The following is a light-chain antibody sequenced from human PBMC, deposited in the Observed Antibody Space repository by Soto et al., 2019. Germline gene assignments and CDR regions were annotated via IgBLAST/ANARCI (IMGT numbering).Light chain of an antibody. V-gene: IGKV3-15*01. CDR1: QSVSSN. Sequence: EKVMTQSPATLSVSPGERATLSCRASQSVSSNLAWYQQKPGQAPRLLIYGASTRATGIPARFSGSGSGTAFTLTISSLLSEDFGVNYCKQYNNWPPYTFGQGTKLEIK. CDR3: KQYNNWPPYT. CDR2: GAS. J-gene: IGKJ2*01.